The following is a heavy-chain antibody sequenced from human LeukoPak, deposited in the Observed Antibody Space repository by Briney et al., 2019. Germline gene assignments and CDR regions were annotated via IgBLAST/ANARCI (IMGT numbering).Heavy chain of an antibody. Sequence: ASVKVSCKASGYTFTSYGISWVRQAPGQGLEWMGWISAYNGNTNYAQKLQGRVPMTTDTSTSTAYMELRSLRSDDTAVYYCARVDDYVWGSYRYLDYWGQGTLVTVSS. CDR1: GYTFTSYG. V-gene: IGHV1-18*01. D-gene: IGHD3-16*02. CDR2: ISAYNGNT. CDR3: ARVDDYVWGSYRYLDY. J-gene: IGHJ4*02.